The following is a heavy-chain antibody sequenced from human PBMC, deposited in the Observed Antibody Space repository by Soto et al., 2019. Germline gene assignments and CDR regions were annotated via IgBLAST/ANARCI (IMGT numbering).Heavy chain of an antibody. Sequence: ASVKVSTKASGYTLTSYYIHWVRQAPGQGLEWMGIINPSGGSTSYAQKFQGRVTMTRDTSTSTVYMELSSLRSEDTAVYYCARGASGDGYNPWGQGTLVTVSS. CDR3: ARGASGDGYNP. CDR2: INPSGGST. J-gene: IGHJ4*02. V-gene: IGHV1-46*03. D-gene: IGHD3-10*01. CDR1: GYTLTSYY.